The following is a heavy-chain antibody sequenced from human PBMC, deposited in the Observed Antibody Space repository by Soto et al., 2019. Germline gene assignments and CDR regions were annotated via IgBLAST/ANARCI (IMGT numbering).Heavy chain of an antibody. Sequence: EVQLVESGGGLVQPGGSLRLSCAVSGFTFSSFWMHWFSQAPGEGLVWVSRINTDCSSTSYADSVKGRFTISRDNAKNTLYLQMNSLRVEDTSMYYCAKRGVATFGLSYWGPGTLVTVSS. J-gene: IGHJ4*02. CDR3: AKRGVATFGLSY. V-gene: IGHV3-74*01. D-gene: IGHD3-10*01. CDR1: GFTFSSFW. CDR2: INTDCSST.